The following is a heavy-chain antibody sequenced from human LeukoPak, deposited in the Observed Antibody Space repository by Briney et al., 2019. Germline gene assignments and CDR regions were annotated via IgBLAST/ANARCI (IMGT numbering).Heavy chain of an antibody. V-gene: IGHV4-59*01. J-gene: IGHJ5*02. CDR1: VGSFNSYY. CDR2: IYYSGST. D-gene: IGHD2-8*02. Sequence: SETLSLTCDVSVGSFNSYYWSWIRQLPGKGLEWIGYIYYSGSTNYNPSLKSRVTISLDTSKNQFSLKLSSVTAADTAVYYCARTGGYRAFDPWGQGTLVTVSS. CDR3: ARTGGYRAFDP.